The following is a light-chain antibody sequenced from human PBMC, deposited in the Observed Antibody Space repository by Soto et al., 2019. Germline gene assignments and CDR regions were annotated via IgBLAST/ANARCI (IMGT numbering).Light chain of an antibody. CDR2: DAS. CDR1: QGIRNY. Sequence: DIQMTQSQTSLSASVGDRVTITCRASQGIRNYVAWYQQIPGKAPKLLIYDASTLQSGVPARFSGSGPGTDFTLTINSLQPEDVATYYCQKYSSVPVFGPGTKVELK. J-gene: IGKJ3*01. CDR3: QKYSSVPV. V-gene: IGKV1-27*01.